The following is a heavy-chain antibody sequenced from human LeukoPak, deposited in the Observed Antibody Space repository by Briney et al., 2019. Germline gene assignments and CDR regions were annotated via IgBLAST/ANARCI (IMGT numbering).Heavy chain of an antibody. CDR2: ITSSSDTI. J-gene: IGHJ4*02. V-gene: IGHV3-48*04. CDR3: AKDSVAVTGTGNIDY. CDR1: GFIFRSYS. Sequence: PGGSLRLSCAASGFIFRSYSMNWVRQAPGKGLEWVAFITSSSDTISYADSVKGRFTISRDNSKNSLYLQMNSLRAEDTALYYCAKDSVAVTGTGNIDYWGQGTLVTVSS. D-gene: IGHD6-19*01.